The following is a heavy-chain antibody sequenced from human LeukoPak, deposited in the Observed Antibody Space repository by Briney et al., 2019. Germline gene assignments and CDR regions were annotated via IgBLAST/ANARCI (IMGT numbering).Heavy chain of an antibody. Sequence: GGSLRLSCAASGFTFSNAWTSWVRQAPGKGLEWVGRIKSKTDGGTTDYAAPVKGRFTISRDDSKNTLYVQMNSLKTEDTAVYYCTTGPYDYGSGTYYHWGQGTLVTVSS. CDR2: IKSKTDGGTT. J-gene: IGHJ4*02. CDR1: GFTFSNAW. D-gene: IGHD3-10*01. V-gene: IGHV3-15*01. CDR3: TTGPYDYGSGTYYH.